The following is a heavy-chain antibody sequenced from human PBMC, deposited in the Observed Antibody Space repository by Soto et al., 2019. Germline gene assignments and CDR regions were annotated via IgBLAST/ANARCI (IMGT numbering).Heavy chain of an antibody. J-gene: IGHJ6*02. CDR3: ARVSCSGGSCYQFYYYYYGMDV. D-gene: IGHD2-15*01. CDR2: IKQDGSEK. V-gene: IGHV3-7*01. Sequence: PGGSLRLSCVASGFTFSSYWMSWVRQAPGKGLEWVANIKQDGSEKYYVDSVQGRFTISRDNAKNSLYLQMNSLRAEDTAVYYCARVSCSGGSCYQFYYYYYGMDVWGQGTTVTVSS. CDR1: GFTFSSYW.